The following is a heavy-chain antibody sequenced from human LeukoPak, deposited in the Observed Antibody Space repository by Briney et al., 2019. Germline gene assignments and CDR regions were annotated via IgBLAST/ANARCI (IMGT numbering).Heavy chain of an antibody. D-gene: IGHD6-19*01. Sequence: KASETLSLTCAVYGGSFSGYYWSWIRQLPGKGLEWIGEINHSGGANYNASLKSRVTISVDTSKNQFSLKLSSVTAADTAVFYCAIAVAANYGMDVWGQGTTVTVSS. CDR2: INHSGGA. CDR3: AIAVAANYGMDV. J-gene: IGHJ6*02. V-gene: IGHV4-34*01. CDR1: GGSFSGYY.